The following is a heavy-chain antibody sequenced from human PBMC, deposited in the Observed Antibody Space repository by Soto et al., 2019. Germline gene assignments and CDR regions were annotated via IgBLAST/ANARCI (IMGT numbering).Heavy chain of an antibody. Sequence: SETLSLTYSVSGGSISSRSNSWGWIRQPPGKGLEWIGTIYFSASKHYNPSLEGRVAISADTPNNQLSLKLNSVTAADTAVYYCASPPPLTVQTIEAEFFQHWGPGTLVTVSS. CDR2: IYFSASK. D-gene: IGHD2-15*01. CDR3: ASPPPLTVQTIEAEFFQH. V-gene: IGHV4-39*01. CDR1: GGSISSRSNS. J-gene: IGHJ1*01.